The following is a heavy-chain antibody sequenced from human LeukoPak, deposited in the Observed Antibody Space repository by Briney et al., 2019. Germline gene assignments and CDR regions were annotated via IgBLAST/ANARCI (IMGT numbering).Heavy chain of an antibody. Sequence: PGRSLRLSCAASGFTFSSYGMHWVRQAPGKGLEWVAVISYDGSNKYYADSVKGRFTISRDNSKNTLYLQMNSLRAEDTAVYYCASPDTAMVTNFVGYYFDYWGQGTLVTVSS. CDR2: ISYDGSNK. J-gene: IGHJ4*02. D-gene: IGHD5-18*01. CDR1: GFTFSSYG. V-gene: IGHV3-30*03. CDR3: ASPDTAMVTNFVGYYFDY.